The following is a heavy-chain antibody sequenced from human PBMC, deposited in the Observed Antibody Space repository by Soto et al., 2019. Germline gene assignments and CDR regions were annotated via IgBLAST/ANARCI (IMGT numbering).Heavy chain of an antibody. V-gene: IGHV3-48*03. CDR1: GFTFSSYE. CDR3: ARSGYYDSSGYPYYYYGMDV. Sequence: EVQLVESGGGLVQPGGSLRLSCAASGFTFSSYEMNWVRQAPGKGLEWVSYISSSGSTIYYADSVKGRFTISRDNAKNSLYLQMNSLRAEDTAVYYCARSGYYDSSGYPYYYYGMDVWGQGTTVTVSS. D-gene: IGHD3-22*01. J-gene: IGHJ6*02. CDR2: ISSSGSTI.